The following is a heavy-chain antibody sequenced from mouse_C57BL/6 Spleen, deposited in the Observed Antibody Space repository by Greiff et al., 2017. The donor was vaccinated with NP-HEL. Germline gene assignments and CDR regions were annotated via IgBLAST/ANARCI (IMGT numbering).Heavy chain of an antibody. J-gene: IGHJ2*01. CDR3: ARRYYYGSDGY. Sequence: QVQLQQPGAELVRPGTSVKLSCKASGYTFTSYWMHWVKQRPGQGLEWIGVIDPSDSYTNYNQKFKGKATLTVDTSSSTAYMQLSSLTSEDSAVYYCARRYYYGSDGYWGQGTTLTVSS. CDR1: GYTFTSYW. V-gene: IGHV1-59*01. CDR2: IDPSDSYT. D-gene: IGHD1-1*01.